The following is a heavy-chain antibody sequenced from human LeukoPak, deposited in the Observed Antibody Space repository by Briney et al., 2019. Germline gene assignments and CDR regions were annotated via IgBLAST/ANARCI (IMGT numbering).Heavy chain of an antibody. CDR1: GFTFSTYA. V-gene: IGHV3-23*01. CDR3: ARPRERHYFDF. Sequence: GGSLRLSCAASGFTFSTYAITWVRQAPVKGLECVSGITSSGGSTYYADSVKGRFTISRDNSKNTLYLQMSSLRAEDTAIYYCARPRERHYFDFWGQGTLVTVSS. CDR2: ITSSGGST. J-gene: IGHJ4*02. D-gene: IGHD1-1*01.